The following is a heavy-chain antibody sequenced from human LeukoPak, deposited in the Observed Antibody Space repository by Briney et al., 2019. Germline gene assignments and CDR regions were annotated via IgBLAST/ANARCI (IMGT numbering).Heavy chain of an antibody. Sequence: KPGGSLRLSCAASGFTFSDYYMSWIRQAPGKGLEWVSYISSSGSTIYYADSVKGRFTISRDNAKTSLYLQMNSLGAEDTAVYYCARDLSGVTGYTYGRGIDYWGQGTLVTVSS. CDR3: ARDLSGVTGYTYGRGIDY. D-gene: IGHD5-18*01. V-gene: IGHV3-11*04. CDR2: ISSSGSTI. CDR1: GFTFSDYY. J-gene: IGHJ4*02.